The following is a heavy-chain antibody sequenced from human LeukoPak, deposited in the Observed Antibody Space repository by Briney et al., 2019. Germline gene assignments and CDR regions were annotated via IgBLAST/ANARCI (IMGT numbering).Heavy chain of an antibody. V-gene: IGHV4-34*01. Sequence: SETLSLTCAVYGGSFSGYYWSWIRQPPGKGLEWIGEINHSGSTNYNPSLKSRVTISVDTSKIQFSLKVGSVAAADTAVYYCARDRPYYFGSGNYYSFDIWGQGTLVTVSS. D-gene: IGHD3-10*01. CDR2: INHSGST. CDR3: ARDRPYYFGSGNYYSFDI. J-gene: IGHJ4*02. CDR1: GGSFSGYY.